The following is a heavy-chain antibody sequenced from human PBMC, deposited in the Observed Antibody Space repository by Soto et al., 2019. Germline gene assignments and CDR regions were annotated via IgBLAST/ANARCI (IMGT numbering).Heavy chain of an antibody. CDR2: IIPIFGTT. CDR1: GGTFSSHA. V-gene: IGHV1-69*13. CDR3: GSVGYCSSTNCLFYYYHYVMDV. Sequence: GASVKVSCKASGGTFSSHAISWVRQAPGRGLEWMGGIIPIFGTTNYAQNFRARVTITADESTSTAYMELSSLTSEDTAVYYCGSVGYCSSTNCLFYYYHYVMDVWGQGTTVTVSS. J-gene: IGHJ6*02. D-gene: IGHD2-2*03.